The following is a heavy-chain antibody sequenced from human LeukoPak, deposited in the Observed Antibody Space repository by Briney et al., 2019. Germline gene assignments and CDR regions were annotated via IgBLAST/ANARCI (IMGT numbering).Heavy chain of an antibody. D-gene: IGHD5-12*01. J-gene: IGHJ4*02. V-gene: IGHV4-59*01. CDR1: GGSISSYY. Sequence: SETLSLTCTVSGGSISSYYWSWIRQPPGKGLEWIGYIYYSGSTNYNPSLKSRVTISVDTSKNQFSLKLSSVTAADTAVYYCARDRGGYSGYDYYFDYWGQGSLVTVSS. CDR3: ARDRGGYSGYDYYFDY. CDR2: IYYSGST.